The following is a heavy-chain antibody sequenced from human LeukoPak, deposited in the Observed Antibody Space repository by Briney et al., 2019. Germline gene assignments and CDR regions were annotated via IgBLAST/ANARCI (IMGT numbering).Heavy chain of an antibody. D-gene: IGHD3-3*01. CDR1: GGSISSYY. Sequence: SETLSLTCTVSGGSISSYYWSWIRQPAGKGLEWIGRIYTSGSTNYNPSLKSRVTISVDTSKNQFSLKLSSVTAADTAVYYCARERGYDFWSGSWFDPWGQGTLVTVSS. CDR3: ARERGYDFWSGSWFDP. J-gene: IGHJ5*02. V-gene: IGHV4-4*07. CDR2: IYTSGST.